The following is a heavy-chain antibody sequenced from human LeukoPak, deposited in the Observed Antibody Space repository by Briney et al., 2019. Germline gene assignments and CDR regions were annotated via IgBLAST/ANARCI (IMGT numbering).Heavy chain of an antibody. Sequence: GGSLRLSCTATGLTFSGFSMHLVRQAPGKGLEWLSYISTSSRSTYYADSVKGRFTISRDNAKNTLFLDMHSLRPGDSAVYYCARSAVRGVACDYWGQGTLLTVSS. CDR1: GLTFSGFS. CDR2: ISTSSRST. D-gene: IGHD3-10*01. V-gene: IGHV3-48*01. CDR3: ARSAVRGVACDY. J-gene: IGHJ4*02.